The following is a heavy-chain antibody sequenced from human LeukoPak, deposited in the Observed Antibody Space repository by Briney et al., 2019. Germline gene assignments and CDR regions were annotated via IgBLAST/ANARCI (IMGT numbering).Heavy chain of an antibody. D-gene: IGHD3-3*01. Sequence: GGSLRLSCAASGFTVSSNYVSWVRQAPGKGLEWVSVIYSGGSTYYADSVKGRFTISRDNSKNTLYLQMNSLRAEDTAVYYCARDSPDFWSGYPALDYWGQGTLVTVSS. V-gene: IGHV3-66*01. J-gene: IGHJ4*02. CDR2: IYSGGST. CDR1: GFTVSSNY. CDR3: ARDSPDFWSGYPALDY.